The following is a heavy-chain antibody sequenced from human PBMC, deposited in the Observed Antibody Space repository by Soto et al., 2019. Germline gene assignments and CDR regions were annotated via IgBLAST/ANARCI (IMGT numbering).Heavy chain of an antibody. CDR2: IIPIFGTT. Sequence: QVQLVQSGAEVKNPGSSVKVSCKASGGTFSTYAIGWVRQTPGQGLEWMGSIIPIFGTTNYAPKFQGRVTITADESAGTVYLAMRSLRYENTAVYYCASTGDHYVPWGQGTLVTVSS. CDR3: ASTGDHYVP. CDR1: GGTFSTYA. J-gene: IGHJ5*02. V-gene: IGHV1-69*15. D-gene: IGHD3-16*01.